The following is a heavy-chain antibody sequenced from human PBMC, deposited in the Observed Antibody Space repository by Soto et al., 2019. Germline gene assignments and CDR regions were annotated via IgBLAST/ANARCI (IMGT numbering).Heavy chain of an antibody. CDR2: ISSYGADT. D-gene: IGHD6-19*01. CDR1: GSTFNSYA. Sequence: EVQLVESGGTLVQPGGSLRLSCSASGSTFNSYAMHWVRQAPGKGLEFVSAISSYGADTYYADSVKGRFAISRDNSKNTLYLQMSSLRAEDTALYYCVKEGYMRSDWYGQFDYWGQGALVTVSS. J-gene: IGHJ4*02. V-gene: IGHV3-64D*06. CDR3: VKEGYMRSDWYGQFDY.